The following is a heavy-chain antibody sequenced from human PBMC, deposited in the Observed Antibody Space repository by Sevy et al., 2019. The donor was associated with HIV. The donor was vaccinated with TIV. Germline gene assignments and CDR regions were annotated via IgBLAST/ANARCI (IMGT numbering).Heavy chain of an antibody. CDR1: GGSISSGDYY. V-gene: IGHV4-30-4*01. Sequence: SETLSLTCTVSGGSISSGDYYWTWLRQSPGKGLEWIGYIYYSGTTYYNPSLKRRVTISVDTSKNQFSLGLSPVTAADTAVYYGASYCISTSPDNWFDPWGQGTLVTVSS. CDR2: IYYSGTT. CDR3: ASYCISTSPDNWFDP. J-gene: IGHJ5*02. D-gene: IGHD2-2*01.